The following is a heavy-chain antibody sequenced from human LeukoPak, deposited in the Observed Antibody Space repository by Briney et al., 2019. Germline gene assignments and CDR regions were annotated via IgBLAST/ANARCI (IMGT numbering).Heavy chain of an antibody. D-gene: IGHD1-7*01. V-gene: IGHV4-34*01. CDR2: INHSGST. J-gene: IGHJ4*02. CDR3: ARGNDRTGTTGARKYYFDY. CDR1: GGSFNGYY. Sequence: PSETLSLTCAVYGGSFNGYYWSWIRQPPGKGLEWIGEINHSGSTNYNPSLKSRVTISVDTSKNQFSLKLSSVTAADTAVYYCARGNDRTGTTGARKYYFDYWGQGTLVTVSS.